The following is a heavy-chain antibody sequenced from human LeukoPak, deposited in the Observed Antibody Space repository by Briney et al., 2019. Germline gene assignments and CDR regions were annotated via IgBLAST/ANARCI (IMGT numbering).Heavy chain of an antibody. V-gene: IGHV3-53*01. CDR2: IYSGGRT. CDR3: ARVPLEFCSSTSCYRYYYIDV. Sequence: GGSLRLSCAASGFTVSSNYMSWARQAPGKGLEWVSVIYSGGRTYYADSVKGRFTISMDNSKNTLYLQMNSLRAEDTAVYYCARVPLEFCSSTSCYRYYYIDVWGKGTTVTVSS. CDR1: GFTVSSNY. D-gene: IGHD2-2*02. J-gene: IGHJ6*03.